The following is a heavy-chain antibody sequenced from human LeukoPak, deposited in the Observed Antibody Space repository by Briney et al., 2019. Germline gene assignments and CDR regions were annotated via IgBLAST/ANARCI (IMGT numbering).Heavy chain of an antibody. Sequence: ASVKVSCKASGYTFTSYYMHWVRQAPGQGLEWMGIINPSGGSTSYAQKFQGRVTMTRDTSTSTVYMEPSSLRSEDAAVYYCAGAIAARRGPQFDYWGQGTLVTVSS. CDR1: GYTFTSYY. CDR3: AGAIAARRGPQFDY. V-gene: IGHV1-46*01. CDR2: INPSGGST. J-gene: IGHJ4*02. D-gene: IGHD6-6*01.